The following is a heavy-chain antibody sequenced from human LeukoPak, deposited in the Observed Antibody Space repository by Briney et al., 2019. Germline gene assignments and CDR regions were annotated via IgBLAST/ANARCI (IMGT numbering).Heavy chain of an antibody. Sequence: GESLKTSCKGSGYSFTSYWIGWVRQMPGKGLEWMGIIYPGDSDTRYSPSFQGQVTISADKSISTAYLQWSSLKASDTAMYYCARRSTRGYSSGWYVGLYFDYWGQGTLVTVSS. CDR1: GYSFTSYW. J-gene: IGHJ4*02. V-gene: IGHV5-51*01. CDR3: ARRSTRGYSSGWYVGLYFDY. D-gene: IGHD6-19*01. CDR2: IYPGDSDT.